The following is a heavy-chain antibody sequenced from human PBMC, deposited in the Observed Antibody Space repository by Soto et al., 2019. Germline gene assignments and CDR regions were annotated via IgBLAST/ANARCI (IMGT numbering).Heavy chain of an antibody. V-gene: IGHV5-51*01. CDR3: ASGPYCSGGPCHSTRNWFDP. CDR1: GYSFTSYW. Sequence: PGESLKISCKGSGYSFTSYWIGWVRQMPGKGLEWMGIIYPGDSDTRYSPSFQGQVTISADKSISTAYLQWSSLKASDTAMYYCASGPYCSGGPCHSTRNWFDPWGQGTLVTVSS. D-gene: IGHD2-15*01. J-gene: IGHJ5*02. CDR2: IYPGDSDT.